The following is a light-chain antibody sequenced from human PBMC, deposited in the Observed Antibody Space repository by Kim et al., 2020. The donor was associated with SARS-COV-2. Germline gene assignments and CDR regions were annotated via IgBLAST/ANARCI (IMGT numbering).Light chain of an antibody. CDR3: QQSYSAPRA. CDR2: AAS. J-gene: IGKJ1*01. CDR1: QHINNY. V-gene: IGKV1-39*01. Sequence: ASVGDRVTLTSRASQHINNYLNWYQQKPGKAPNLLIYAASDLHSGVPSRFIGGGFGTHFTLTINNLQPEDFAIYYCQQSYSAPRAFGQGTKVDIK.